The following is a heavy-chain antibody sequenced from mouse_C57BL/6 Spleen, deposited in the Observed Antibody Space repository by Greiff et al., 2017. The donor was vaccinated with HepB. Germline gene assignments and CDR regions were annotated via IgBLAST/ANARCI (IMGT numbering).Heavy chain of an antibody. CDR2: IDPETGGT. CDR3: TRYYYGSSYNAMDY. V-gene: IGHV1-15*01. CDR1: GYTFTDYE. D-gene: IGHD1-1*01. Sequence: QVQLQQSGAELVRPGASVTPSCKASGYTFTDYEMHWVKQTPVHGLEWIGAIDPETGGTAYNQKFKGKAILTADKSSSTAYMELRSLTSEDSAVYYCTRYYYGSSYNAMDYWGQGTSVTVSS. J-gene: IGHJ4*01.